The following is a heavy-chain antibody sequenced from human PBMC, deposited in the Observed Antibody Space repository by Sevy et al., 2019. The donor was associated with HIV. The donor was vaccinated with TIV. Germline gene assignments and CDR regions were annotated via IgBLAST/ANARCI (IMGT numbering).Heavy chain of an antibody. J-gene: IGHJ4*02. Sequence: GGSLRLSCAASGFTFSNDAMSWVPQTPGKGLEWVSAIRGSAHRTYYTDSVKGRFTISRDNSKNMLFLQMDSLRAEDTAVYYCVREVSEYSYSDYWGQGTLVTVSS. D-gene: IGHD5-18*01. CDR3: VREVSEYSYSDY. V-gene: IGHV3-23*01. CDR2: IRGSAHRT. CDR1: GFTFSNDA.